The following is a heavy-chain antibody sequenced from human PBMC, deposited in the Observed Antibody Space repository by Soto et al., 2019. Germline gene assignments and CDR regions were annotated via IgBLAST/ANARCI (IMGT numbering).Heavy chain of an antibody. CDR2: ISAYNTNT. V-gene: IGHV1-18*01. J-gene: IGHJ5*02. Sequence: QVQLVQSGAEVKKPGASVKVSCKTSGYTFTSYHISWVRQAPGQGLEWMEWISAYNTNTNYAQKFQGRVTMTTDTLTGTAYMELRSLRSDDTAVYYCARDTPPTDHWGQGTLVTVSS. CDR1: GYTFTSYH. CDR3: ARDTPPTDH.